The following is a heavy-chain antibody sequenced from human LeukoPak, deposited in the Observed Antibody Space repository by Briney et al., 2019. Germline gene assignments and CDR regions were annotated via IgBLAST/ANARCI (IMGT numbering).Heavy chain of an antibody. D-gene: IGHD6-6*01. CDR3: AKDMGSSSWALDY. CDR2: MSSDGSKT. J-gene: IGHJ4*02. CDR1: GFTFSSYG. Sequence: GRSLRLSCAASGFTFSSYGMHWVRQAPGKGLEWVAFMSSDGSKTHYVDSVKGRFTISRDKSKNTLYLQMNSLRTEDTAVHYCAKDMGSSSWALDYWGQGTLVIVSS. V-gene: IGHV3-30*18.